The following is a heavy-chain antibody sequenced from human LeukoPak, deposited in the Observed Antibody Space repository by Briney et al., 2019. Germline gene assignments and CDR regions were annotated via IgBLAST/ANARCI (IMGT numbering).Heavy chain of an antibody. Sequence: SETLSLTCTVSGGTISSYYWSWIRQPPGKGLEWIGYIYYSGSTNYNPSLKSRVTISVDTSKNQFSLKLSSVTAADTAVYYCARVGYSSSWYFFDYWGQGTLVTVSS. J-gene: IGHJ4*02. CDR1: GGTISSYY. CDR2: IYYSGST. D-gene: IGHD6-13*01. CDR3: ARVGYSSSWYFFDY. V-gene: IGHV4-59*01.